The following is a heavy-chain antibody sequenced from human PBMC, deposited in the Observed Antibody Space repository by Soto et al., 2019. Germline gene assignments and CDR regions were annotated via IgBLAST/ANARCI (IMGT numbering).Heavy chain of an antibody. CDR1: GFTVSSNY. V-gene: IGHV3-66*01. Sequence: EVQLVESGGGLVQPGGSLRLSCAASGFTVSSNYMSWVRQAPGKGLEWVSVIYSGGSTYYADSVKGRFTISRDNSKNTLYVQMNRLRAEDTAVYYCARAAGVATPFDYWGQGTLVTVSS. CDR2: IYSGGST. D-gene: IGHD5-12*01. CDR3: ARAAGVATPFDY. J-gene: IGHJ4*02.